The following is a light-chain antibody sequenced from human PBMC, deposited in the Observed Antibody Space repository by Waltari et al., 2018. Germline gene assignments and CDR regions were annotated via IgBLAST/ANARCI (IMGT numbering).Light chain of an antibody. CDR1: LSVSSY. V-gene: IGKV3-20*01. J-gene: IGKJ4*01. CDR3: QKYSSTPLA. Sequence: IILTQSPATLSLSPGERATLSCRASLSVSSYLAWYQQKPGQAPRLLIYGASSRATGIPDRFRGSGSGTEFALTISSLEPEDFAVYYCQKYSSTPLAFGGGTKVEIK. CDR2: GAS.